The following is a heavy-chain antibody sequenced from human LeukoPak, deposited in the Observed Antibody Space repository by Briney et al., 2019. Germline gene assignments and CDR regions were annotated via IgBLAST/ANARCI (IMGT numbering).Heavy chain of an antibody. D-gene: IGHD1-26*01. CDR1: GGSISNYY. Sequence: PSETLSLTCTVSGGSISNYYWSWIRQPPGKGLEWIGYIYSSGSTNYNPSLKSRVTISVDTSKIQFSLKLSSVTAADTAVYYCGRLALQEVGATQTYYLDYWGQGTLVTVSS. V-gene: IGHV4-59*01. J-gene: IGHJ4*02. CDR2: IYSSGST. CDR3: GRLALQEVGATQTYYLDY.